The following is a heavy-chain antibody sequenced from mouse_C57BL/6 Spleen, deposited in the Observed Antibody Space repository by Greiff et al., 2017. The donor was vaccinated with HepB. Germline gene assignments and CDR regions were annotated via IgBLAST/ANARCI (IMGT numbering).Heavy chain of an antibody. Sequence: EVQLQQSGPGLVKPSQSLSLTCSVTGYSITSGYYWNWIRQFPGNKLEWMGYISYDGSNNYNPSLKNRITITRDTSKNQFFLKLNSVTTEDTATYYCARADLLYWGQGTLVTVSA. CDR3: ARADLLY. J-gene: IGHJ3*01. CDR1: GYSITSGYY. V-gene: IGHV3-6*01. CDR2: ISYDGSN.